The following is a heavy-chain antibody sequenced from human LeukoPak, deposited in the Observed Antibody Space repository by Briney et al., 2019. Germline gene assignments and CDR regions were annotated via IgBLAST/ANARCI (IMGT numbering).Heavy chain of an antibody. CDR2: ISGSGGST. D-gene: IGHD1-1*01. CDR3: AATIRYEYGMDV. V-gene: IGHV3-48*03. J-gene: IGHJ6*02. CDR1: GFTFSSYE. Sequence: GGSLRLSCAASGFTFSSYEMNWVRQAPGKGLEWVSGISGSGGSTYYAASVKGRSTISRDNAKNSLYLQMNSLRAEDTAVYYCAATIRYEYGMDVWGQGTTVTVSS.